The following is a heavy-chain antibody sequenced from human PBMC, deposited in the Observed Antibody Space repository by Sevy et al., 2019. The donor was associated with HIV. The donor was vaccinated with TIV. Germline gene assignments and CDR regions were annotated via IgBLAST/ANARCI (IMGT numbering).Heavy chain of an antibody. CDR2: ISNSGDRT. J-gene: IGHJ4*02. Sequence: GGSLRLSCAASGFSFNTYAMTWVRQAPGKGLEWVSVISNSGDRTYYADSVKGRFTISRDNSKNTLYLQMISLRAEVTAVYYCAKTLGAIASPFDYRGQGTLVTVSS. V-gene: IGHV3-23*01. CDR1: GFSFNTYA. CDR3: AKTLGAIASPFDY. D-gene: IGHD7-27*01.